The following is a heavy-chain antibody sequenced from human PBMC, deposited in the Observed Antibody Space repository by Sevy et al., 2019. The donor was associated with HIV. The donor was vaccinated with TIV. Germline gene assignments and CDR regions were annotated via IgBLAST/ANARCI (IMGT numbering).Heavy chain of an antibody. CDR2: IKEDGSDK. V-gene: IGHV3-7*03. Sequence: GGSLRLSCAASGFTLSSFWMTWVRQAPGKGLEWVANIKEDGSDKNYVDSVKGRFTISRDNAKNSLYLQMKSLRAEDTAVYYCARDKNHYDRSVYYDAFDIWGQGTMVTVSS. J-gene: IGHJ3*02. CDR1: GFTLSSFW. CDR3: ARDKNHYDRSVYYDAFDI. D-gene: IGHD3-22*01.